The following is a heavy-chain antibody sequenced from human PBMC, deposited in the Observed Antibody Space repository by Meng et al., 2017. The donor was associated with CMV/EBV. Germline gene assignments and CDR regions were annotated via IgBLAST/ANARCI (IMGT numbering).Heavy chain of an antibody. Sequence: GESLKISCAASGFTFSSYGMHWVRQAPGKGLEWVAFIRYGGSNKYYADSVKGRFTISRDNSKNTLYLQMNSLRAEDTVVYYCAKTAYRFGELLSYFDYWGQGTLVTVSS. D-gene: IGHD3-10*01. CDR1: GFTFSSYG. J-gene: IGHJ4*02. V-gene: IGHV3-30*02. CDR3: AKTAYRFGELLSYFDY. CDR2: IRYGGSNK.